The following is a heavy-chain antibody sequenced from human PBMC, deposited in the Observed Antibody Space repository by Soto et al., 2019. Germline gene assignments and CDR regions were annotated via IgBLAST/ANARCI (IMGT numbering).Heavy chain of an antibody. CDR3: ARGITIFGVVTYDAFDI. CDR1: GGSISGYY. Sequence: QVQLQESGPGLLKPSETLSLTCTVPGGSISGYYWSWIRQPPGKGLGWIGYIYYSGSTNYNPSLKSRVTISVDTSKNQFSLKLSSVTAADTAVYYCARGITIFGVVTYDAFDIWGQGTMVTVSS. J-gene: IGHJ3*02. D-gene: IGHD3-3*01. CDR2: IYYSGST. V-gene: IGHV4-59*08.